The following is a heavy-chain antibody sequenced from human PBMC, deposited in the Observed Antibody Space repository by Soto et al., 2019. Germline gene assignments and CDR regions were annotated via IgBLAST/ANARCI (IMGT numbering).Heavy chain of an antibody. CDR2: VFSSVSA. J-gene: IGHJ4*02. Sequence: QLQLQESGPGQVRPSETLSLTCIVSGVSVRSYTWSWVRQPANKGLEWIGRVFSSVSATYNPSLKSRVSISMDTPENRISLKLVSVTAADSGVYFCARDGMTTGDTWGPGTLVTVAS. CDR3: ARDGMTTGDT. CDR1: GVSVRSYT. D-gene: IGHD2-21*02. V-gene: IGHV4-4*07.